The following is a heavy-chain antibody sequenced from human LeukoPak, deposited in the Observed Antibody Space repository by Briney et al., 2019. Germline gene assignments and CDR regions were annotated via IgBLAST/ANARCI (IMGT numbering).Heavy chain of an antibody. Sequence: GGSLRLSCAASGFTFSSFAMSWVRQAPGKGLEWVSGISGGGGSTYYADSVKGRFTISRDNSKNSLYLQMNSLRAEDTAVYYCAKDKGSGTYPPYWGQGTLVTVSS. D-gene: IGHD1-26*01. CDR2: ISGGGGST. J-gene: IGHJ4*02. CDR1: GFTFSSFA. V-gene: IGHV3-23*01. CDR3: AKDKGSGTYPPY.